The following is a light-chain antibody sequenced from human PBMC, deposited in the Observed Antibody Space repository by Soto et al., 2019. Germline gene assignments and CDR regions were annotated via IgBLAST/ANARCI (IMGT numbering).Light chain of an antibody. CDR3: QQYYNVPPA. CDR2: WAS. Sequence: DIGMTQSPDTLSVSLGERASINCKSNETVLYRSNNKNYLAWYQQRPGQPPKLLIYWASTRESGVPARFSGSGSGTDFTLTICSLQAEDVAVYYCQQYYNVPPAFGQGTKVDIK. CDR1: ETVLYRSNNKNY. V-gene: IGKV4-1*01. J-gene: IGKJ1*01.